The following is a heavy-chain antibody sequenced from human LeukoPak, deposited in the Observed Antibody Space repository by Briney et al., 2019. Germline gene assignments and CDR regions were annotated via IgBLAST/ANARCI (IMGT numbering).Heavy chain of an antibody. CDR3: ATGNSSGWYGDYFDY. CDR1: GYTLTELS. J-gene: IGHJ4*02. V-gene: IGHV1-24*01. D-gene: IGHD6-19*01. Sequence: SVRVSCKVSGYTLTELSMHWVQQATGKGSEWMGGFDTDDGETIYAQKFEGRVTMTDDTSTDTAYMELSSLRSEDTAVYYCATGNSSGWYGDYFDYWGQGTLVTVSS. CDR2: FDTDDGET.